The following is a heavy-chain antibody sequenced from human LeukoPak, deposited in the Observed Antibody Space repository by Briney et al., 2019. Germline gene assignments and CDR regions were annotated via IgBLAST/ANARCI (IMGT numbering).Heavy chain of an antibody. J-gene: IGHJ6*03. CDR2: IKQDGSEK. CDR3: ARVSNDYYYYMDV. D-gene: IGHD4-11*01. Sequence: QPGGSLRLSCAASGFTFSSYAMSWVRQAPGKGLEWVANIKQDGSEKYYVDSVKGRFTISRDNAKNSLYLQMNSLRAEDTAVYYCARVSNDYYYYMDVWGKGTTVTVSS. CDR1: GFTFSSYA. V-gene: IGHV3-7*01.